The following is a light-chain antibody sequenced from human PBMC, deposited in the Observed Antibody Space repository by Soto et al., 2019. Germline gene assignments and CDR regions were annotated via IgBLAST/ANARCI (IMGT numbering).Light chain of an antibody. CDR2: GAS. CDR1: QSINSN. J-gene: IGKJ5*01. V-gene: IGKV3-15*01. CDR3: QQYSDWPIT. Sequence: EVLMTQSPATLSVSPGDRATLSCRASQSINSNLAWYQQQPGQAPRLLIYGASTRATAVPDRFSGSGSGTDFTLTITSLQSDDVAVYFCQQYSDWPITFGQVTRLDIK.